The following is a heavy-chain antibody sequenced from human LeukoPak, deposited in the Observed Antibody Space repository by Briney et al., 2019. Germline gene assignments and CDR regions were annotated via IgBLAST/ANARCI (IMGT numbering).Heavy chain of an antibody. J-gene: IGHJ2*01. D-gene: IGHD2-2*01. CDR2: LHTTGST. CDR1: GGSISNYY. CDR3: AGASAAAGYFHL. V-gene: IGHV4-4*07. Sequence: SETLSLTCTVSGGSISNYYWSWIRQPAGKGLEWIGRLHTTGSTNYNPSLKSRVTMSLDTSKEQFSLKLSPVTAADTAVLYCAGASAAAGYFHLWGRGTLVTVSS.